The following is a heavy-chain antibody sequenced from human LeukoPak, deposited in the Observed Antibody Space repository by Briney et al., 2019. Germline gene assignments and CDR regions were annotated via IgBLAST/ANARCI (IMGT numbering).Heavy chain of an antibody. CDR1: GGSFSGYY. CDR2: INHSGST. V-gene: IGHV4-34*01. CDR3: ARNRDEKAGIAAFYYYYYMDV. Sequence: SETLSLTCAVYGGSFSGYYWSWIRQPPGKGLEWTGEINHSGSTNYNPSLKSRVTISVDTSKNQFSLKLSSVTAADTAVYYCARNRDEKAGIAAFYYYYYMDVWGKGTTVTVSS. J-gene: IGHJ6*03. D-gene: IGHD6-13*01.